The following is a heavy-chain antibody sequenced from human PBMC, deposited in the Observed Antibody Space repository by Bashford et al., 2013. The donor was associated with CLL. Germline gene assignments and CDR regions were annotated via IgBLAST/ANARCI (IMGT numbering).Heavy chain of an antibody. D-gene: IGHD6-6*01. CDR3: ARDHYLVGGSSSFGYGMDV. CDR2: IIPIFGTA. CDR1: GGTFSSYA. Sequence: SVKVSCKASGGTFSSYAISWVRQAPGQGLEWMGGIIPIFGTANYAQKFQGRVTITADESTSTAYMELSSLRSEDTAVYYCARDHYLVGGSSSFGYGMDVWGQGTTVTVSS. J-gene: IGHJ6*02. V-gene: IGHV1-69*13.